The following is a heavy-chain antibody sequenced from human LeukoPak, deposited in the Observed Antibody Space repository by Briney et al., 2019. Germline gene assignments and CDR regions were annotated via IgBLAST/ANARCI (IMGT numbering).Heavy chain of an antibody. D-gene: IGHD2-21*02. CDR2: IYTSGST. J-gene: IGHJ4*02. Sequence: SETLSLTCTVSGGSISSYYWSWIRQPAGKGLEWIGRIYTSGSTNYNPSLKSRVTMSVDTSKNQISLKLSSVTAADTAVYYCARDNVVVTAIPLDNSGPGTLVTVSS. CDR3: ARDNVVVTAIPLDN. V-gene: IGHV4-4*07. CDR1: GGSISSYY.